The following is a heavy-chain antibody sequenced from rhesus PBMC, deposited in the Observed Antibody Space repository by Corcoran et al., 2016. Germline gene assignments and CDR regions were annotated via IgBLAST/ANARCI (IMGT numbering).Heavy chain of an antibody. Sequence: QVQLQESGPGLVKPSETLSLTGAVSGGSISDSYYWNWIRQPPGKGLEWIGNIYGTIGTIYHNPRHKSGATISKDTSKNLCLLKLSFVTAAYCAGYYCASYCTGSGCYEYGLDSWGQGVVVTVSS. CDR2: IYGTIGTI. CDR1: GGSISDSYY. V-gene: IGHV4S9*01. J-gene: IGHJ6*01. D-gene: IGHD2-21*01. CDR3: ASYCTGSGCYEYGLDS.